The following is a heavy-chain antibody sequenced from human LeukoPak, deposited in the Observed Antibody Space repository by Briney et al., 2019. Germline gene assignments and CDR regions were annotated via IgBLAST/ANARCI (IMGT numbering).Heavy chain of an antibody. CDR2: ISSSGSNL. CDR3: ARCALGVWADNYYMDV. D-gene: IGHD3-16*01. CDR1: ESLKGYA. Sequence: PGGSLRLSCSASESLKGYAMSWVRQAPGMGLEWVASISSSGSNLYYADSVKGRFIISRDNAKKSLSLDMESPTSQDTAIYYCARCALGVWADNYYMDVWGTGTTVIVSS. V-gene: IGHV3-21*01. J-gene: IGHJ6*04.